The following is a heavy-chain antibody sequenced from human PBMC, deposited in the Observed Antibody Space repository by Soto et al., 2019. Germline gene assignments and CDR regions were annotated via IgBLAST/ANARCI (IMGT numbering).Heavy chain of an antibody. CDR3: VRDFTS. Sequence: EVQLVETGGGLIQPGGSLTLSCSASGFIVSRNYMSWVRQGPGKGPEWVSIIHAGGNSFFADAVKGRFTISTDTSKNTLNLHMNNLKVEDPAVYYCVRDFTSWGQGTLVTVSS. CDR2: IHAGGNS. CDR1: GFIVSRNY. V-gene: IGHV3-53*02. J-gene: IGHJ4*02.